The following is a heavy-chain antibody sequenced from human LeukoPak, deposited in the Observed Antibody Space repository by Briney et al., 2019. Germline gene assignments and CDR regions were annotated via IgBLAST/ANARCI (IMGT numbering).Heavy chain of an antibody. CDR2: MYTGGTT. V-gene: IGHV3-53*01. CDR3: AKDEATSGGGLAS. CDR1: GFSVSGTH. J-gene: IGHJ4*02. Sequence: GGSLRLSCAASGFSVSGTHMSWVRQAPGKGLEWVSAMYTGGTTYYADSVQGRFTIYRDNSKNTLYLQMNSLRAEDTAVYYCAKDEATSGGGLASWGQGTLVSV. D-gene: IGHD3-16*01.